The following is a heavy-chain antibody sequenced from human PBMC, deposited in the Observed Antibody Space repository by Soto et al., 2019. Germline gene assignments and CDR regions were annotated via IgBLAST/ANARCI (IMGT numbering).Heavy chain of an antibody. Sequence: SETLSLTCAVSGGSISSSNWWSWVRQPPGKGLEWIGEIYHSGSTNYNPSLKSRVTISVDKSKNRFSLKLSSVTAADTAVYYCARVLKDYDILTGYNWFDPWGQGTLVTVSS. CDR1: GGSISSSNW. D-gene: IGHD3-9*01. CDR2: IYHSGST. J-gene: IGHJ5*02. CDR3: ARVLKDYDILTGYNWFDP. V-gene: IGHV4-4*02.